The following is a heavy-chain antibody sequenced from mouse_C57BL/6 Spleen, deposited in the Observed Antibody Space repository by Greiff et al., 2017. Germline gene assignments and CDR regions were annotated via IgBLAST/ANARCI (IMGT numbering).Heavy chain of an antibody. V-gene: IGHV1-42*01. D-gene: IGHD1-1*01. J-gene: IGHJ4*01. Sequence: EVQVVESGPELVKPGASVKISCKASGYSFTGYYMNWVKQSPEKSLEWIGEINPSTGGTTYNQKFKAKATLTVDKSSSTAYMQLKSLTSEDSAVYYCARSYYYGSSYYYAMDYWGQGTSVTVSS. CDR3: ARSYYYGSSYYYAMDY. CDR2: INPSTGGT. CDR1: GYSFTGYY.